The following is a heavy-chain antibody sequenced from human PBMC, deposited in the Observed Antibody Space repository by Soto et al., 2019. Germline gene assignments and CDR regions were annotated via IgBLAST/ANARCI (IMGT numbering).Heavy chain of an antibody. D-gene: IGHD3-16*01. J-gene: IGHJ6*02. CDR1: GGSISSGGYS. CDR2: IYQSGST. CDR3: ARGYYDYVGGGWYGMDV. Sequence: QLQLQESGSGLVKPSQTLSLTCAVSGGSISSGGYSWSWIRPPPGKGLDWLGYIYQSGSTYYNPSLTSRVTVSVDRSTNQFSLKLSSVTAADTAVYYCARGYYDYVGGGWYGMDVWGQGTTVTVSS. V-gene: IGHV4-30-2*01.